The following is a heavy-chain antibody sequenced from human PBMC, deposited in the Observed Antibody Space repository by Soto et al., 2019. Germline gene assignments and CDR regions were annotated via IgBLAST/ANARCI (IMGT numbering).Heavy chain of an antibody. V-gene: IGHV2-70*01. D-gene: IGHD6-19*01. CDR3: ARIRNTRGSGWYYFDY. J-gene: IGHJ4*02. CDR2: IDWDDVK. Sequence: SGPTLVNPTQTLTLTCTFSVFSLSTSGMCVSWKRQPPGKALEWLALIDWDDVKYYSTSLKTRLTISKDTSKNQVVLTMTNMDPVDTATYYCARIRNTRGSGWYYFDYWGQGTLVTVSS. CDR1: VFSLSTSGMC.